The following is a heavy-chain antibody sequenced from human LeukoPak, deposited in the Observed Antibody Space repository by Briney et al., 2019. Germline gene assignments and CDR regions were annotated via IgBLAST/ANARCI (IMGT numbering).Heavy chain of an antibody. V-gene: IGHV3-7*01. D-gene: IGHD1-26*01. J-gene: IGHJ4*02. CDR2: IKQDGGEK. CDR1: GFTFSRYW. Sequence: PGGSLRLSCAASGFTFSRYWMTWVRQAPGKGLEWVANIKQDGGEKYYVDSVKGRFSISRDNAKLNLQMNSLRAEDTAVDYCACAYSGNYRAGDFWGQGTLVTVSS. CDR3: ACAYSGNYRAGDF.